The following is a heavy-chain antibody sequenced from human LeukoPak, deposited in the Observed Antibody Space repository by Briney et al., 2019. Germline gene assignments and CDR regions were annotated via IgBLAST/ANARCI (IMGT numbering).Heavy chain of an antibody. D-gene: IGHD5-18*01. CDR2: ISGGGGST. Sequence: GGSLRLSCAPSGFTFSSYAMSWVRQAPGKGLGWVSAISGGGGSTYYADSVKGRFTISRDNSKNTLYLQMNSLRAEDTAVYYCAKGSTAMVTLYFDYWGQGTLVTVSS. CDR3: AKGSTAMVTLYFDY. J-gene: IGHJ4*02. CDR1: GFTFSSYA. V-gene: IGHV3-23*01.